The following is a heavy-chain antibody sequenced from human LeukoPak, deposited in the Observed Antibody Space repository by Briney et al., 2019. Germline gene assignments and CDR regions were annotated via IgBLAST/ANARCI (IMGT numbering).Heavy chain of an antibody. CDR2: ISPYNGKT. V-gene: IGHV1-18*01. CDR1: GYIFSNFFSSYG. D-gene: IGHD1-7*01. Sequence: ASVKVSCKASGYIFSNFFSSYGITWVRQAPGQGLEWMGWISPYNGKTMFAQKFQGIVTMTTETSTSTAYMELRRLRSDDTAVYYCASPPGGITGTTTYYYGMDVWGQGTTVTVSS. CDR3: ASPPGGITGTTTYYYGMDV. J-gene: IGHJ6*02.